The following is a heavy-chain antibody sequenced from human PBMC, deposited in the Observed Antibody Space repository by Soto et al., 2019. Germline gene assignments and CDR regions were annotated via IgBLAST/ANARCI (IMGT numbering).Heavy chain of an antibody. CDR3: ARESRRFVDTAMVAFDY. Sequence: LRLSCAASKFPLRSYTMHWVRQAPGKGPEWVAVISYDGSNKYYADSVKGRFTISRDNSKNTLYLQMNSLRAEDTAVYYCARESRRFVDTAMVAFDYWGQGTLVTVSS. CDR2: ISYDGSNK. D-gene: IGHD5-18*01. V-gene: IGHV3-30-3*01. CDR1: KFPLRSYT. J-gene: IGHJ4*02.